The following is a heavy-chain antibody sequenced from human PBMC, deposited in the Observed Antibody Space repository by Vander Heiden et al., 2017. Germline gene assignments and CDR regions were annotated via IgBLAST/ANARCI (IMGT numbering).Heavy chain of an antibody. CDR2: INHSGST. CDR1: GGSFSGYY. D-gene: IGHD3-10*01. V-gene: IGHV4-34*01. CDR3: ARGGARGFNGSGSYYKRVGYYYYGMDV. J-gene: IGHJ6*02. Sequence: QVQLQQWGAGLLKPSETLSLTCAVYGGSFSGYYWRWIRQPPGKGLEWMGEINHSGSTNYHPSLKSRVTISVDTSKNQVSLKLSSVTAADTAVYYCARGGARGFNGSGSYYKRVGYYYYGMDVWGQGTTVTVSS.